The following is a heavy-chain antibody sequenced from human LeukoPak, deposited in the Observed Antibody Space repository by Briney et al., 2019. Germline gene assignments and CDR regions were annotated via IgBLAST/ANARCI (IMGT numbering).Heavy chain of an antibody. J-gene: IGHJ4*02. CDR2: INPNSGGT. CDR3: ARDLAVFSDSSGYRVDY. D-gene: IGHD3-22*01. CDR1: GYTFTGYY. Sequence: ASVKVSCKASGYTFTGYYMHWVRQAPGQGLEWMGRINPNSGGTNYAQKFQGRVTMTRDTSISTAYMELSRLRSDDTAVYYCARDLAVFSDSSGYRVDYWGQGTLVTVSS. V-gene: IGHV1-2*06.